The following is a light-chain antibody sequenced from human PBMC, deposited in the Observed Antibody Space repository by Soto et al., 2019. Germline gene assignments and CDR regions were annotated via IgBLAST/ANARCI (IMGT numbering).Light chain of an antibody. CDR3: QQYNNWPTWT. CDR2: GAS. CDR1: QSVSSN. J-gene: IGKJ1*01. V-gene: IGKV3-15*01. Sequence: EIVMTQSPVTLSVSPGERVTLSCRARQSVSSNLAWYQQKPGQAPRLLIYGASTRATGIPARFSGSGSETEFTLTISSLQAEDSAVYFCQQYNNWPTWTFGQGTK.